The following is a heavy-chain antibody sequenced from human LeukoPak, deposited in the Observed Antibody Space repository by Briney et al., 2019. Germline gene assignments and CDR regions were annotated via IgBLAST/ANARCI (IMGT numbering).Heavy chain of an antibody. V-gene: IGHV1-3*01. CDR1: GYTFTSYA. D-gene: IGHD3-22*01. CDR2: INAGNGNT. Sequence: ASVKVSCKASGYTFTSYAMHWVRQAPGQRLEWMGWINAGNGNTKYSQKFQGRVTITRDTSASTAYMELSSLRSEDTAVYYCACEGDGRDYYDSSGYFERWGQGTLVTVSS. J-gene: IGHJ4*02. CDR3: ACEGDGRDYYDSSGYFER.